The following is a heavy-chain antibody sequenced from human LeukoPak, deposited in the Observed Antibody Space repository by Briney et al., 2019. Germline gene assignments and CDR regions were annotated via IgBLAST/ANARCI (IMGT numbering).Heavy chain of an antibody. CDR2: IYYSGST. CDR1: GGSISSSSYY. Sequence: SETLSLTCTVSGGSISSSSYYWGWIRQPPGKGLEWIGSIYYSGSTYYNPSLKSRVTISVDTSKNQFSLKLSSVTAADTAVYYCARDPVYCSSTSCLPNYWGQGTLVTVSS. J-gene: IGHJ4*02. V-gene: IGHV4-39*07. CDR3: ARDPVYCSSTSCLPNY. D-gene: IGHD2-2*01.